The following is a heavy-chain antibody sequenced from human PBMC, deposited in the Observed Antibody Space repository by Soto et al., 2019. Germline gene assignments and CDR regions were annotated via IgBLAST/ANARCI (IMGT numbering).Heavy chain of an antibody. CDR1: GASISSGGYY. CDR3: ARDGRGRGIAVAGRFWYFDL. J-gene: IGHJ2*01. D-gene: IGHD6-19*01. CDR2: IYYSGST. V-gene: IGHV4-31*03. Sequence: QVQLQESGPGLVKPSQTLSLTCTVSGASISSGGYYWNWIRQHPGKGLEWIGYIYYSGSTYYNPSLKSRVTISVDTSKNEFSLKLSPVTAADTAVYYCARDGRGRGIAVAGRFWYFDLWGRGTLVTVSS.